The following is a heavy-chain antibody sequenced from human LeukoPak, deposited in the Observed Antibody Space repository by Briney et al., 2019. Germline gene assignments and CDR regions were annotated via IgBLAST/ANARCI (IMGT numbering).Heavy chain of an antibody. CDR2: IYYSGST. V-gene: IGHV4-59*08. CDR3: ARHESDYGLDY. D-gene: IGHD4-17*01. J-gene: IGHJ4*02. CDR1: GGSISSYY. Sequence: PSETLSLTCTVSGGSISSYYWSWIRQPPGKGLEWIGYIYYSGSTNYNPSLKSRVTISVDTSKNLFSLKLSSVTAADTAVYYCARHESDYGLDYWGQGALVTVSS.